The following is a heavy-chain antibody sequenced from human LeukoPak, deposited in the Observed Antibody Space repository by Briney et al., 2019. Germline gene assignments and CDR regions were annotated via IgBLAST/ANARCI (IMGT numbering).Heavy chain of an antibody. V-gene: IGHV3-23*01. Sequence: GGSLRLSCAASGFTFSSYAMSWVRQAPGKGVEGVSAISGSGGRTYYADSVKGGFTISRDNYKNTLYLQMTSLRAEDTAVYYCARQWELLWTGHYYYYMDVWGKGTTVTVSS. J-gene: IGHJ6*03. CDR2: ISGSGGRT. D-gene: IGHD1-26*01. CDR3: ARQWELLWTGHYYYYMDV. CDR1: GFTFSSYA.